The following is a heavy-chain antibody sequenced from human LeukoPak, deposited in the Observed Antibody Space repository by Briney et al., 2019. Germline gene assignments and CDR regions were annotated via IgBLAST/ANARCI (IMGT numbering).Heavy chain of an antibody. Sequence: PGGSLRLSCAASGFTFSSYAMHWVRQAPGKGLEWVAVISYDGSNKYYADSVKGRFTIFRDNSKNTLYLQMNSLRAEDTAVYYCARARSYGSCDYWGQGTLVTVSS. D-gene: IGHD5-18*01. V-gene: IGHV3-30*04. CDR2: ISYDGSNK. J-gene: IGHJ4*02. CDR3: ARARSYGSCDY. CDR1: GFTFSSYA.